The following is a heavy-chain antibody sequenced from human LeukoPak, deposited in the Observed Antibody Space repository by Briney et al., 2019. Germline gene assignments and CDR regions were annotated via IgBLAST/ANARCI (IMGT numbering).Heavy chain of an antibody. J-gene: IGHJ4*02. CDR2: INPNSGGT. V-gene: IGHV1-2*02. CDR3: ARDRTRTGYSSGWYHDY. Sequence: ASVKVSCKASGYTFTGYYMHWVRQAPGQGLEWMGWINPNSGGTNYAQKFQGRVTMTRDTSISTAYMELSRLRSDDTAVYYCARDRTRTGYSSGWYHDYWGQATLVTVSS. CDR1: GYTFTGYY. D-gene: IGHD6-19*01.